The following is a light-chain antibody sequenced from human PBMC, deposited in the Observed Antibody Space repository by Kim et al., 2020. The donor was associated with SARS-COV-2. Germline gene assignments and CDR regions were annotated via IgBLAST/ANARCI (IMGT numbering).Light chain of an antibody. CDR2: CAS. CDR1: QSVSSN. V-gene: IGKV3-15*01. Sequence: EIVMTQSPATLSVSPGERATLSCRASQSVSSNLAWYQQKPGQAPRLLIYCASTRATGIPARFSGSGSGTEFTLTISSLQSEDFAVYYCQQYNNWQTFGQGTKVDIK. CDR3: QQYNNWQT. J-gene: IGKJ1*01.